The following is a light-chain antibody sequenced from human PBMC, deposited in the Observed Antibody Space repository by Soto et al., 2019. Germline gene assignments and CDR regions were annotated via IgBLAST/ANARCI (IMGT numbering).Light chain of an antibody. V-gene: IGLV1-51*02. CDR2: EDN. J-gene: IGLJ3*02. CDR3: VTWESSVTAVV. CDR1: TSNIGNNY. Sequence: SVLTQPPSVSAAPGQKVTISCSGSTSNIGNNYVSWYPQLPGTVPKLLIYEDNKRPSGIPDRFFGSKSGTSATLDITGLQTGDEADYYCVTWESSVTAVVFGGGTKLTVL.